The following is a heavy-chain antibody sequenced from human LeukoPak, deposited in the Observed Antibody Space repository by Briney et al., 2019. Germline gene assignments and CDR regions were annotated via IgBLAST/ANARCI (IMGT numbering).Heavy chain of an antibody. CDR1: GGSISSYY. CDR2: IYYSGST. D-gene: IGHD3-10*01. CDR3: ARHYYGSGSYNWFDP. Sequence: SETLSLTCTVSGGSISSYYWSWIRQPPGKGLEWIGYIYYSGSTNYNPSLKSRVPISVDTSKNQFSLKLSSVTAADTAVYYCARHYYGSGSYNWFDPWGQGTLVTVSS. V-gene: IGHV4-59*08. J-gene: IGHJ5*02.